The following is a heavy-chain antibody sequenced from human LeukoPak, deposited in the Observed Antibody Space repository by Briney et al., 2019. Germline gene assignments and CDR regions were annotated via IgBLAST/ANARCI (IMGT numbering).Heavy chain of an antibody. J-gene: IGHJ4*02. CDR3: GRAMEVYQLLPDY. V-gene: IGHV3-33*01. CDR2: IWYDGSDK. CDR1: GFTFSSYG. D-gene: IGHD2-2*01. Sequence: GGSLRLSCAASGFTFSSYGMHWVRQAPGKGLEWVAVIWYDGSDKYYADSVKGRFTISRDNSNNTLHLQMYSLRAEDTAVYYCGRAMEVYQLLPDYWGQGTLVAVSS.